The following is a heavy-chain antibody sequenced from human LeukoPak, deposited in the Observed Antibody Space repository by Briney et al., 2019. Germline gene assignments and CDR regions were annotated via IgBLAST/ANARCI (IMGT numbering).Heavy chain of an antibody. CDR2: ISCNSGSI. CDR1: GFTFDDYA. CDR3: AKDIGSSGWYYFDY. D-gene: IGHD6-19*01. Sequence: GRSLRLSCAASGFTFDDYAMHWVRQAPGKGLEWVSGISCNSGSIGYADSVKGRFTISRDNAKSSLYLQMNSLRAEDMALYYCAKDIGSSGWYYFDYWGQGTLVTVSS. J-gene: IGHJ4*02. V-gene: IGHV3-9*03.